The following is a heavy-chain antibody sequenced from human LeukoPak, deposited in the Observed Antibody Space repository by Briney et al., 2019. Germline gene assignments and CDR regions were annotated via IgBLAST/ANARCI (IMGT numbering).Heavy chain of an antibody. CDR2: IWYDGSNK. V-gene: IGHV3-33*01. J-gene: IGHJ5*02. Sequence: GGSLRLSCAASGFTFSSYGMHWVRQAPGKGLEWVAVIWYDGSNKYYADSVKGRFTISRDNSKNTLFLQMNSLRAEDTAVYYCATDAGHWFDPWGQGTLVTVSS. CDR1: GFTFSSYG. CDR3: ATDAGHWFDP.